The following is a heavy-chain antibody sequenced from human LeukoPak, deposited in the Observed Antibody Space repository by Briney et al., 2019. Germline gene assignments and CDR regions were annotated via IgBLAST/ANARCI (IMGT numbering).Heavy chain of an antibody. CDR1: GYTFTSYA. Sequence: ASVKVSCKAFGYTFTSYAMHWVRQAPGQRLEWMGWINAGNGNTKYSQKFQGRVTITRDTSASTAYMELSSLRSEDTAVYYCARRSDWGSWYFDYWGQGTLVTVPS. CDR2: INAGNGNT. CDR3: ARRSDWGSWYFDY. V-gene: IGHV1-3*01. J-gene: IGHJ4*02. D-gene: IGHD7-27*01.